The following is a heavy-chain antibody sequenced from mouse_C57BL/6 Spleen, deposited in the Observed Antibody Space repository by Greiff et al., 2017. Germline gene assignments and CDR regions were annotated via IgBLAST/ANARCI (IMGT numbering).Heavy chain of an antibody. V-gene: IGHV1-53*01. D-gene: IGHD1-1*01. CDR2: INPRNGGT. Sequence: QVQLQQPGTELVKPGASVKLSCKASGYTFTSYWMHWVKQRPGQGLEWIGNINPRNGGTNYNEKFKSKATLTVAKSSSTAYMQLSRLTSEDSAVYYCARDLYYGSSYPCYWGQGTTLTVSS. CDR3: ARDLYYGSSYPCY. CDR1: GYTFTSYW. J-gene: IGHJ2*01.